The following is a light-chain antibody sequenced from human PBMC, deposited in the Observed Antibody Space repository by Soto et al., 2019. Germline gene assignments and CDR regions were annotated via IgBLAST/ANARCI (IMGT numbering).Light chain of an antibody. J-gene: IGLJ2*01. V-gene: IGLV4-69*01. CDR1: SGHSSYA. Sequence: QLVLTQSPSASASLGASVKLTCILSSGHSSYAIAWHQKQPGKGPRYLMDLNNDGSHSKGDGIPDRFSGSSSGAERYLIISSLQSEDEADNYCQTWGTGFQVFGGGTQLTVL. CDR3: QTWGTGFQV. CDR2: LNNDGSH.